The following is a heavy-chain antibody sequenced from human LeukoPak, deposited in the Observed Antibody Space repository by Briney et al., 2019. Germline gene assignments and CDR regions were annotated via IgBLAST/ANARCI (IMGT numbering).Heavy chain of an antibody. CDR1: GFTFGSYA. J-gene: IGHJ6*02. CDR2: ISYDGSNK. Sequence: GRSLRLSCAASGFTFGSYAMHWVRQAPGKGLEWVAVISYDGSNKYYADSVKGRFTISRDNAKNSLYLQMNSLRAEDTAVYYCARALVVPAAIAYYYYGMDVWGQGTTVTVSS. CDR3: ARALVVPAAIAYYYYGMDV. V-gene: IGHV3-30-3*01. D-gene: IGHD2-2*02.